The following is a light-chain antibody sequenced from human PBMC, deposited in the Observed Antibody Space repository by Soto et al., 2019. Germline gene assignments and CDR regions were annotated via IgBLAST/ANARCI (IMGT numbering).Light chain of an antibody. Sequence: QSALTQPASVSGSPGQSITISCAGTMRDVGGYNLVSWYQQHPGRAPQLILYEVRNRPSGISFRFSGSKSGNTASLTISGLQAEDEADYYCGSFTSKSSLIFGGGTNVTVL. V-gene: IGLV2-14*01. CDR1: MRDVGGYNL. J-gene: IGLJ2*01. CDR3: GSFTSKSSLI. CDR2: EVR.